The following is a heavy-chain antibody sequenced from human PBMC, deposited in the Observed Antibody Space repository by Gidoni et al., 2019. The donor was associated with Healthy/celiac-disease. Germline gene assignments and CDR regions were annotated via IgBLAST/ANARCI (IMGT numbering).Heavy chain of an antibody. CDR3: ARTPPEKYSIYCSGGSCLGYFDY. J-gene: IGHJ4*02. D-gene: IGHD2-15*01. V-gene: IGHV5-51*01. Sequence: EVQLVQSGAEVKKPGESLKISCKGSGYSFTSYWIGWVRQMPGKGLEWMGIIYPGDSDTRYSPSFQGQVTISADKSISTAYLQWSSLKASDTAMYYCARTPPEKYSIYCSGGSCLGYFDYWGQGTLVTVSS. CDR1: GYSFTSYW. CDR2: IYPGDSDT.